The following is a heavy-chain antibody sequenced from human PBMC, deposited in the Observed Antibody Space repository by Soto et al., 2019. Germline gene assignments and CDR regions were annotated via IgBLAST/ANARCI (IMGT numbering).Heavy chain of an antibody. CDR2: INHSGST. D-gene: IGHD3-3*01. CDR1: GGSFSGYY. Sequence: SETLSLTCAVYGGSFSGYYWSWIRQPPGKGLEWIGEINHSGSTNYNPSLKSRVTISVDTSKNQFSLKLSSVTAADTAVYYCARVWDFWSGYYHGRYNWFDPWGQATLVTVSS. CDR3: ARVWDFWSGYYHGRYNWFDP. V-gene: IGHV4-34*01. J-gene: IGHJ5*02.